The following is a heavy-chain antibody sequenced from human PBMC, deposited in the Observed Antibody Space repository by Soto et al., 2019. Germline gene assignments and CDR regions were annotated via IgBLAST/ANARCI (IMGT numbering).Heavy chain of an antibody. CDR3: ARIKIYYDSSGTFDY. J-gene: IGHJ4*02. V-gene: IGHV1-2*02. D-gene: IGHD3-22*01. CDR1: GYTFTGYY. Sequence: ASVKVSCKASGYTFTGYYMHWVRQAPGQGLEWMGWINPNNGDPNYAQKFQGRVTMTRDTSISTASIELSRLRSDDTAVYFCARIKIYYDSSGTFDYWGQGTLVTVSS. CDR2: INPNNGDP.